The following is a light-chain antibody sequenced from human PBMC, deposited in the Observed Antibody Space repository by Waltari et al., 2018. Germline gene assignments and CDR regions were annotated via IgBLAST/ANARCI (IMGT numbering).Light chain of an antibody. Sequence: QSVLTQPPSVSGAPGQRVTISCTGSSPNIGAGYHVHWYQQLPGTAPKLLIHGNSNRPSGVPERFSGSKSGASASLAITGLQAEDEADYYCQAYDSSLRGPVIFGGGTKLTVL. CDR2: GNS. V-gene: IGLV1-40*01. CDR3: QAYDSSLRGPVI. CDR1: SPNIGAGYH. J-gene: IGLJ2*01.